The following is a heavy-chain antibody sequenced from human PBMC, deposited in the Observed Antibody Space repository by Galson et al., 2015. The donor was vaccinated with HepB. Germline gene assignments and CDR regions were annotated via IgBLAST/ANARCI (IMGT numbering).Heavy chain of an antibody. Sequence: SETLSLTCTVSGASISSYYWSWIRQPPGKGLEWIGYISNSGSTNYNPSLKSRVTISGDTSKKHLSLNLTSVTAADTAVYYCARLFASRSSSFDYWGQGTLVTVSS. CDR2: ISNSGST. CDR3: ARLFASRSSSFDY. CDR1: GASISSYY. D-gene: IGHD6-6*01. J-gene: IGHJ4*02. V-gene: IGHV4-59*08.